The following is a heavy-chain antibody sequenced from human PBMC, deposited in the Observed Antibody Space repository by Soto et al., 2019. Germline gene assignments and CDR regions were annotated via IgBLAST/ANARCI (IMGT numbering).Heavy chain of an antibody. Sequence: GASVKVSCKASGGTFSSYAISCVRQAPGQGLEWMGGIIPIFGTANYAQKFQGRVTITADKSTSTAYMELSSLRSEDTAVYYCARTEPERRAFDIWGQGTMVTVSS. V-gene: IGHV1-69*06. CDR3: ARTEPERRAFDI. CDR2: IIPIFGTA. D-gene: IGHD1-1*01. CDR1: GGTFSSYA. J-gene: IGHJ3*02.